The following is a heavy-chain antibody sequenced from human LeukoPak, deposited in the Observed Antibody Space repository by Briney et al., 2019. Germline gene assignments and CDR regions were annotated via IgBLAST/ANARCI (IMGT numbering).Heavy chain of an antibody. CDR1: GFTFSSYS. D-gene: IGHD3-10*01. CDR3: ARSHGSGFYNY. J-gene: IGHJ4*02. CDR2: ISSSSSTI. Sequence: GGSLRLSCAASGFTFSSYSMNWVRQAPGKGLEWVSYISSSSSTIYYADSVKGRFTISRDNAKNSLYLQMNSLRAEDTAVYYCARSHGSGFYNYWGQGTLVTVSS. V-gene: IGHV3-48*01.